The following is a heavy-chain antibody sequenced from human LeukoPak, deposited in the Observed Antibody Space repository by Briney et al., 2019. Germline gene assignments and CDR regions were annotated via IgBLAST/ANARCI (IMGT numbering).Heavy chain of an antibody. J-gene: IGHJ4*02. CDR2: INPNSGGT. V-gene: IGHV1-2*02. Sequence: ASVKVSCKASGYTFTGSYMHWVRQAPGQGLEWMGWINPNSGGTNYAQKFQGRVTMTRDTSISTAYMELSRLRSDDTAVYYCARGLAISYQLLYEMTAPFDYWGQGTLVTVSS. D-gene: IGHD2-2*02. CDR3: ARGLAISYQLLYEMTAPFDY. CDR1: GYTFTGSY.